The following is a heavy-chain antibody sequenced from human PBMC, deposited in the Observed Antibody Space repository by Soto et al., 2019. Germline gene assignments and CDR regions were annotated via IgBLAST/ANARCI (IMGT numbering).Heavy chain of an antibody. CDR3: ARALYCSGGSCSPLRGMDV. CDR1: GYSISSGYY. Sequence: PSETLSLTCAVSGYSISSGYYWGWIRQPPGKGLEWIGTIYHSGSTYYNPSLKSRVTISVDTSKNQFSLKLSSVTAADTALYYCARALYCSGGSCSPLRGMDVWGQGTAVTSP. V-gene: IGHV4-38-2*01. D-gene: IGHD2-15*01. CDR2: IYHSGST. J-gene: IGHJ6*02.